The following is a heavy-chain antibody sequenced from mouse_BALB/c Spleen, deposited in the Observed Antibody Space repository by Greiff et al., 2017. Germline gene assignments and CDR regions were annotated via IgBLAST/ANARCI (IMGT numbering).Heavy chain of an antibody. D-gene: IGHD2-4*01. CDR3: ARYDYDGGYAMDY. Sequence: VQLQQSGAELVKPGASVKLSCTASGFYIKDTYMHWVKQRPEQGLEWIGRIDPANGNTKYDPKFQGKATITADTSSNTAYLQLSSLTSEDTAVYYCARYDYDGGYAMDYWGQGTSVTVSS. CDR2: IDPANGNT. V-gene: IGHV14-3*02. CDR1: GFYIKDTY. J-gene: IGHJ4*01.